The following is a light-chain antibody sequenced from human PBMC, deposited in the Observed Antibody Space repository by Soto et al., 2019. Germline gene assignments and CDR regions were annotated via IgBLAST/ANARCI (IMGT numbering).Light chain of an antibody. V-gene: IGKV1-8*01. CDR2: AAS. CDR1: RAISSY. Sequence: AIRMTPSPSSFSASTVYIVTITFRASRAISSYLAWYQQKPGTAPNLLIYAASTLQSGVPSRFSGSGSGTDFTLTISSLQSEDFATYYCQKYYSHPQKFGLGTKVDIK. CDR3: QKYYSHPQK. J-gene: IGKJ1*01.